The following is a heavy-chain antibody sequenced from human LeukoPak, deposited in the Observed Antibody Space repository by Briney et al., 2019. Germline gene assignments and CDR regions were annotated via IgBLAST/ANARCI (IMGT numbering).Heavy chain of an antibody. J-gene: IGHJ3*02. CDR2: INPNSGGT. CDR1: GYTFTGYY. V-gene: IGHV1-2*02. Sequence: ASVKVSCKASGYTFTGYYMHWVRQAPGQGLEWMGWINPNSGGTNYAQKFQGRVTMTRDTSISTAYMELSRLRSGDTAVYYCARVPRGDILTGYFDDAFDIWGQGTMVTVSS. D-gene: IGHD3-9*01. CDR3: ARVPRGDILTGYFDDAFDI.